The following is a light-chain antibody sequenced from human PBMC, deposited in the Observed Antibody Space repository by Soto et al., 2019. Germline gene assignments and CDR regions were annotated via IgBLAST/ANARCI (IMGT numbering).Light chain of an antibody. Sequence: DIQMTQSPSSLSASVRDRVTITCRASQSISTYIDWFQQKPGKAPKLLISAASTLQSGVPSRFSGSGSGTDFTLTISSLQPEDFATYYCQQSHSVPHTFGGGTKVEIK. CDR2: AAS. CDR3: QQSHSVPHT. CDR1: QSISTY. V-gene: IGKV1-39*01. J-gene: IGKJ4*01.